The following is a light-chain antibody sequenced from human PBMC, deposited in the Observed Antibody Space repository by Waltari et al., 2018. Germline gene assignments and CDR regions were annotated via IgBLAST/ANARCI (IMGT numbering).Light chain of an antibody. CDR2: DVN. CDR1: TSDVGRYNY. Sequence: QSALTQPASVSGSPGQSITISCTGTTSDVGRYNYVSWYQQHPGKAPKLMLYDVNNRPSGVSIRFSGSKSGNTASLTISGLQAEDEADYYCSSYRSSSTWVFGGGTKLTVL. CDR3: SSYRSSSTWV. V-gene: IGLV2-14*03. J-gene: IGLJ3*02.